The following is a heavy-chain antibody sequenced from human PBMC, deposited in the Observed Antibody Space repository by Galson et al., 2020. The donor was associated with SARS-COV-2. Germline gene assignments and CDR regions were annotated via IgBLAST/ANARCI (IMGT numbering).Heavy chain of an antibody. CDR1: GVTFSGYT. V-gene: IGHV3-30*01. CDR2: SLSDGSFK. J-gene: IGHJ4*02. D-gene: IGHD5-12*01. Sequence: GGSLRLSCTASGVTFSGYTMHWVRQAPGKGLEWVGLSLSDGSFKYYADSVKGRFTISRDNSRNTLYLQMNSLRPDDTALYYCARDLGDGYNPTSFSLDYWGQGTLVTVST. CDR3: ARDLGDGYNPTSFSLDY.